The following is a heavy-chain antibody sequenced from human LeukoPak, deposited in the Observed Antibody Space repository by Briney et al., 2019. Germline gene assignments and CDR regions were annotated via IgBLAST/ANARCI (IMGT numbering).Heavy chain of an antibody. CDR1: GFTFSNAW. CDR3: AKVPRGSYYYFDY. D-gene: IGHD1-26*01. V-gene: IGHV3-23*01. J-gene: IGHJ4*02. CDR2: ISGSGGST. Sequence: GGSLRLSCAASGFTFSNAWMNWVRQAPGKGLEWVSAISGSGGSTYYADSVKGRFTISRDNSKNTLYLQMNSLRAEDTAVYYCAKVPRGSYYYFDYWGQGTLVTVSS.